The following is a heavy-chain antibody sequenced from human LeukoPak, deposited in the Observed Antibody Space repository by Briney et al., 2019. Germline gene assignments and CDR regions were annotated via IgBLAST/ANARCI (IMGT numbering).Heavy chain of an antibody. Sequence: ASVKVSCKASGYTFASYYMHWVRQAPGQGLEWMGWINPNSGGTNYAQKFQGRVTMTRDTSISTAYMELSRLRSDDTAVYYCAVLDWLLYPHDYWGQGTLVTVSS. J-gene: IGHJ4*02. CDR2: INPNSGGT. CDR1: GYTFASYY. CDR3: AVLDWLLYPHDY. D-gene: IGHD3-9*01. V-gene: IGHV1-2*02.